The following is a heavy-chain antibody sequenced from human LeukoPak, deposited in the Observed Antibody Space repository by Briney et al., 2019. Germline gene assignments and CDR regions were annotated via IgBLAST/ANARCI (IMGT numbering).Heavy chain of an antibody. CDR3: ARDVDSESGLFGV. J-gene: IGHJ2*01. Sequence: SETLSLICNVSRGSVTSYFWNWIGQPAGKGLEWIGRVHASGSTNYSPSLKSRLTIFLDKSKNNFSLKLTSVTAADTAVYYCARDVDSESGLFGVWGRGIPVLVSS. D-gene: IGHD3-16*01. V-gene: IGHV4-4*07. CDR2: VHASGST. CDR1: RGSVTSYF.